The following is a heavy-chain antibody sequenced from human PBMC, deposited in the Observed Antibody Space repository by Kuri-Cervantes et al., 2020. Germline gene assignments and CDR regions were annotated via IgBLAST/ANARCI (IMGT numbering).Heavy chain of an antibody. Sequence: SVTVSCQAAGYTFTGYYMHWVRPAPGQGLEWMGWINPNSGGTNYAQKLQGRVTMTRDTSISTAHMELSRLRSDDSAVYYCARAGSVMITFGGVVAYRFVCWGQGTLVTVSS. J-gene: IGHJ4*02. CDR1: GYTFTGYY. CDR2: INPNSGGT. V-gene: IGHV1-2*02. CDR3: ARAGSVMITFGGVVAYRFVC. D-gene: IGHD3-16*02.